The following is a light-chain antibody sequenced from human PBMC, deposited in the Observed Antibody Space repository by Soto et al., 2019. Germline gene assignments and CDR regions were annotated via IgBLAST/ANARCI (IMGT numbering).Light chain of an antibody. J-gene: IGKJ1*01. CDR3: QQYNSYWT. CDR1: QRISYW. Sequence: DIQMTQSPSFLSASVGDRVTITCRASQRISYWLAWYQQKAGEAPKLLIYDASRLESGVPSRFSGTGSGTDFTLTINSLQPDDFGTYYCQQYNSYWTFGQGTKVDIK. CDR2: DAS. V-gene: IGKV1-5*01.